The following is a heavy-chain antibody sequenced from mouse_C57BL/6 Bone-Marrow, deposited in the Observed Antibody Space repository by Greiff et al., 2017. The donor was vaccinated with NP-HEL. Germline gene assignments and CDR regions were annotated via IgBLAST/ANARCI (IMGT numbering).Heavy chain of an antibody. D-gene: IGHD1-1*01. CDR2: IGPGSGST. Sequence: QVQLKESGAELVKPGASVKISCKASGYTFTDYYINWVKQRPGQGLEWIGKIGPGSGSTYYNEKFKGKATLTADKSSRTAYMQLSSLTSEDAAFYFGATSSYYYGSTWFADWGQGTLVTVSA. V-gene: IGHV1-77*01. J-gene: IGHJ3*01. CDR3: ATSSYYYGSTWFAD. CDR1: GYTFTDYY.